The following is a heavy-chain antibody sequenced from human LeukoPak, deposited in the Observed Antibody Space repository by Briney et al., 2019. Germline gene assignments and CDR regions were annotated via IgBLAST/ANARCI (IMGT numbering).Heavy chain of an antibody. J-gene: IGHJ6*03. CDR2: IYYSGST. Sequence: SETLSLTCTVSGGSIISCYWSWIRQPPGKGLEWIGYIYYSGSTNYNPSLKSRVTISVDMSKNQFSLKLSSVIAADTAVYYCARTTEGYCSSASCFGFSYSYYMDVWGKGTTVTISS. CDR3: ARTTEGYCSSASCFGFSYSYYMDV. V-gene: IGHV4-59*01. CDR1: GGSIISCY. D-gene: IGHD2-2*01.